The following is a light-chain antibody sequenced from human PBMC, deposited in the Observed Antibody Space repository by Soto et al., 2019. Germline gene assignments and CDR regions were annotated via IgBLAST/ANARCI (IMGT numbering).Light chain of an antibody. CDR3: QQNNHWCT. CDR1: QSVSTN. Sequence: EVVMTQSPATLSVSPGEGATLSCRASQSVSTNVAWYQQKAGQAPRLLIYGASTRATGVPARFSGSGSGTEFTLNISSLQSEDFAVYYCQQNNHWCTFGQGTKVEIK. J-gene: IGKJ1*01. CDR2: GAS. V-gene: IGKV3-15*01.